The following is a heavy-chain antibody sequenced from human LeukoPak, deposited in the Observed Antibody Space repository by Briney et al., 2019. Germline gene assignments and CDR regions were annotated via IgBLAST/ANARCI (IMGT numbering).Heavy chain of an antibody. CDR3: ARSRVTVTTID. D-gene: IGHD4-17*01. V-gene: IGHV4-39*07. CDR1: GGSISNSDYY. Sequence: SETLSLTCTVSGGSISNSDYYWGWIRQPPGKGLEWIGSIYYSGTTYYNPSLKSRVTISMDRSKNQFSLKLTSVTAADTAVYYCARSRVTVTTIDWGQGTLVAVPS. J-gene: IGHJ4*02. CDR2: IYYSGTT.